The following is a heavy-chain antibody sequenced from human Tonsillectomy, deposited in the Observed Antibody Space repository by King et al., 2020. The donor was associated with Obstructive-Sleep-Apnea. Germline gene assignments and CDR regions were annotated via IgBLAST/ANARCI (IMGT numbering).Heavy chain of an antibody. Sequence: VQLVESGGGLVEPGKSLRLSCAASGFTFRNYAMSWVRQAPGKGLEWVSALTGRGDTTYYADSVKGRFTISRDNSREWLYLEMNSPTVQDTAVYYCARRSGISYGYFDFWGQGILVTVSS. CDR1: GFTFRNYA. CDR3: ARRSGISYGYFDF. V-gene: IGHV3-23*04. CDR2: LTGRGDTT. J-gene: IGHJ4*02. D-gene: IGHD3-16*01.